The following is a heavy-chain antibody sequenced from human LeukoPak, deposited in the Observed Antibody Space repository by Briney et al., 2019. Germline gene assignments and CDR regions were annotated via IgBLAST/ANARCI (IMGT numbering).Heavy chain of an antibody. CDR1: GYTFTSYG. J-gene: IGHJ4*02. CDR3: ARGGIQIWTPHYLDY. CDR2: ISAYNGNT. D-gene: IGHD5-18*01. V-gene: IGHV1-18*01. Sequence: ASVKVSCKASGYTFTSYGISWVRQAPGQGLEWMGWISAYNGNTNYAQKLQGRVTMTTDTSTSTAYMELRSLRSDDTAVYYCARGGIQIWTPHYLDYWGQGTLVTVSS.